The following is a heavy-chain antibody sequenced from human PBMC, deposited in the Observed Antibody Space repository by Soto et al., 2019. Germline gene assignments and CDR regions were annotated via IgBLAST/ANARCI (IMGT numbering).Heavy chain of an antibody. V-gene: IGHV3-23*01. D-gene: IGHD4-17*01. J-gene: IGHJ4*02. CDR3: AKDPYGDYGGIEY. Sequence: GGSLRLSCAASGFTFSSYAMHWVRQAPGKGLEWVSVITGSGGSTYDADSVKGRFTISRDTSKNTLFLQMNSLRAEDTAVYYCAKDPYGDYGGIEYWGQGTMVTVSS. CDR1: GFTFSSYA. CDR2: ITGSGGST.